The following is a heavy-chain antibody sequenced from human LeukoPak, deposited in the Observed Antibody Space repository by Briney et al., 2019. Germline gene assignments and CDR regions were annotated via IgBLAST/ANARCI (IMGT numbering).Heavy chain of an antibody. V-gene: IGHV4-59*01. CDR1: GGSISTYY. D-gene: IGHD6-19*01. Sequence: SETLSLTCTVSGGSISTYYWNWIRQPPGKGLEWIGYIYDSGTTNYNPSLKSRVTISVDPSKNQFSLNLSSVTSADTAVYYCAGVQTGSSGRSEYFQHWGQGTLVTVSS. CDR3: AGVQTGSSGRSEYFQH. J-gene: IGHJ1*01. CDR2: IYDSGTT.